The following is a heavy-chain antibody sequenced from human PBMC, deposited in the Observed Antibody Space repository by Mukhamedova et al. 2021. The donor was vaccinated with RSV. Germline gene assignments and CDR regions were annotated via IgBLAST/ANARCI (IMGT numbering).Heavy chain of an antibody. V-gene: IGHV1-46*01. D-gene: IGHD4-17*01. CDR3: ARSVTTSYYYGMDV. Sequence: YIHWVRQAPGQGLEWMGIINPGGGNTFYAQKFRGRVTMTRDTSTSTVYMELSSLRSEDTAVYSCARSVTTSYYYGMDVWDQGTTV. J-gene: IGHJ6*02. CDR1: Y. CDR2: INPGGGNT.